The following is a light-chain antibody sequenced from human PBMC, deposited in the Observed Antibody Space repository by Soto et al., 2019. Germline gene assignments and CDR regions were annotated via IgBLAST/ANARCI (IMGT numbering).Light chain of an antibody. J-gene: IGKJ1*01. CDR3: QQYGNSRGT. CDR1: ESVDSN. Sequence: ERVMTQPPHTMPLSPVAGPKLSCRASESVDSNLAWYQQKPGQAPRLLIYAASIRATGIPDRFSGSGSGTDFTLTISGLEPEDFAVYYCQQYGNSRGTFGQGTKVDI. CDR2: AAS. V-gene: IGKV3-20*01.